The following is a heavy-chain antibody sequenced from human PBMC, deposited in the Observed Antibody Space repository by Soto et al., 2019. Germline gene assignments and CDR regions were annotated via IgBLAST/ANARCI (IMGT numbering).Heavy chain of an antibody. V-gene: IGHV4-39*01. CDR1: GGSISSSSYY. CDR3: ARQAPWGQWLDPNWFDP. Sequence: SETLSLTCTVSGGSISSSSYYWGWIRQPPGKGLEWIGSIYYSGSTYYNPSLKSRVTISVDTSKNQFSLKLSSVTAADTAVYYCARQAPWGQWLDPNWFDPWGQGTLVTVLL. J-gene: IGHJ5*02. D-gene: IGHD6-19*01. CDR2: IYYSGST.